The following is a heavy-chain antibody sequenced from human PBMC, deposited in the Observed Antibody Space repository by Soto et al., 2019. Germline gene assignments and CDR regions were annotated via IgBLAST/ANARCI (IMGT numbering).Heavy chain of an antibody. J-gene: IGHJ6*02. V-gene: IGHV1-2*04. CDR3: ARGHSTDCSNGVCSFFYNHEMDV. CDR2: INPRSGGT. Sequence: RASVKVSCKASGYSFTGYHIHWVRQAPGQGLECLGRINPRSGGTSTAQKFQGWVTMTRDRSISTVYMELTRLRSDDTAVYFCARGHSTDCSNGVCSFFYNHEMDVWGQGTTVTVSS. D-gene: IGHD2-8*01. CDR1: GYSFTGYH.